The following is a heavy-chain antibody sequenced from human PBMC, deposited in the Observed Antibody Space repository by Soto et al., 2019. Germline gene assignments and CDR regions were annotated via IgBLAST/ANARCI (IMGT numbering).Heavy chain of an antibody. CDR1: GGSISSGGYY. CDR3: ARGKGIVATIAGYYFDY. Sequence: SETLSLTCTVSGGSISSGGYYWSWIRQHPGKGLEWIGYIYYSGSTYYNPSLKSRVTISVDTSKNQFSLKLSSVTAADTAVYYCARGKGIVATIAGYYFDYWGQGTRVTVSS. D-gene: IGHD5-12*01. CDR2: IYYSGST. V-gene: IGHV4-31*03. J-gene: IGHJ4*02.